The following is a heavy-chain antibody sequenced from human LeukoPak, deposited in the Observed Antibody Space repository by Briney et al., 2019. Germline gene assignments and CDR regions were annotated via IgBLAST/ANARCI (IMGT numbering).Heavy chain of an antibody. CDR1: GFNFIDYS. V-gene: IGHV3-48*01. CDR3: ARGHRYAFDK. CDR2: IGISSGNT. Sequence: GGSLRLSCAASGFNFIDYSMNWVRQAPGKGLEWISYIGISSGNTKYADSVKGRFTISRDKARNSLYLQMNSLRVEDTAVYYCARGHRYAFDKWGHGTLVTVSS. D-gene: IGHD5-12*01. J-gene: IGHJ4*01.